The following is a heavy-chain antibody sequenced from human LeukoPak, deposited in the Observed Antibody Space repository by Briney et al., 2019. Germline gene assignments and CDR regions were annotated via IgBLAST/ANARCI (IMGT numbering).Heavy chain of an antibody. V-gene: IGHV1-8*01. CDR2: MKPNSGNT. CDR1: GYTFTSYD. Sequence: ASVKVSSKASGYTFTSYDINWVRQATGQGLEWMGWMKPNSGNTGYAQKFQGRVTMTRNTSISTAYMELSSLRSEDTAVYYCARRAPRLSKGIAVAGTRLDFDYWGQGTLVTVSS. CDR3: ARRAPRLSKGIAVAGTRLDFDY. J-gene: IGHJ4*02. D-gene: IGHD6-19*01.